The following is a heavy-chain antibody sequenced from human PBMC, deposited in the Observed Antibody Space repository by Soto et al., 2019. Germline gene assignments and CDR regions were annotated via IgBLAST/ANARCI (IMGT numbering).Heavy chain of an antibody. Sequence: PGGSLRLSCAASGFTFSSYAMSWVRQAPGKGLAWVSAISGSGGSTYYAGSVKGRFTVSRDNSKNTLYLQMNSLRAEDTAVYYCAKSGTYYYDSSGYYPAFYFDYWGQGTLVTVSS. J-gene: IGHJ4*02. V-gene: IGHV3-23*01. D-gene: IGHD3-22*01. CDR2: ISGSGGST. CDR1: GFTFSSYA. CDR3: AKSGTYYYDSSGYYPAFYFDY.